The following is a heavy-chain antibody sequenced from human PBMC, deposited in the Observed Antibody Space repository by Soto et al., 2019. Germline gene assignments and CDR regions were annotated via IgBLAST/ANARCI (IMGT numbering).Heavy chain of an antibody. V-gene: IGHV3-73*02. CDR3: TTERDY. CDR2: IRSRPYNYAT. CDR1: GLNFSGSA. Sequence: EVQLVESGGGLVQIGGSLKLSCATSGLNFSGSAMHWARQASGKGLEWVGRIRSRPYNYATTYAASVEGRFTISRDDSKNTVYLQMNGLKTDDTAMYYCTTERDYWGRGTLVTVSS. J-gene: IGHJ4*02.